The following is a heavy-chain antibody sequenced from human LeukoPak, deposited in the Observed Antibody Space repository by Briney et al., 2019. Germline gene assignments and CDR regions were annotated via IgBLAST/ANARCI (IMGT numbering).Heavy chain of an antibody. CDR2: IYYSGST. Sequence: PSETLSLTCTVSGGSISSYYWSWIRQPPGKGLEWIGYIYYSGSTNYNPSLKSRVTISVDTSKNQFSLKLSSVTAADTAVYYFARVKGRRDYFDYWGQGTLVTVSS. CDR3: ARVKGRRDYFDY. J-gene: IGHJ4*02. CDR1: GGSISSYY. V-gene: IGHV4-59*08.